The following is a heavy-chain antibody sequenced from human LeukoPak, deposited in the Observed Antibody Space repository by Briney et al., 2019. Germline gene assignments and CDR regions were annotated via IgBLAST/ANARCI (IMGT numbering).Heavy chain of an antibody. Sequence: GASVKVSCKASGYTFTSYYMHWVRQAPGQGLEWMGRIIPIFGTANYAQKFQGRVTITTDESTSTAYMELSSLRSEDTAVYYCARDRGVSGWRHRGFDYWGQGTLVTVSS. V-gene: IGHV1-69*05. CDR2: IIPIFGTA. J-gene: IGHJ4*02. CDR1: GYTFTSYY. D-gene: IGHD6-19*01. CDR3: ARDRGVSGWRHRGFDY.